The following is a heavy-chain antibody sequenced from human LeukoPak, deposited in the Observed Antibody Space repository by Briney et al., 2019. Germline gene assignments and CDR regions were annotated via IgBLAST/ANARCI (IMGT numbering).Heavy chain of an antibody. CDR2: SKTKTDGGTT. V-gene: IGHV3-15*01. J-gene: IGHJ4*02. CDR3: TTGEGGPYYFDY. D-gene: IGHD3-16*01. Sequence: GGSLRLSCAASGITLSNVWMTWVRQAPGKGLEWVGRSKTKTDGGTTDYAAPVKGRFSISRDDSKNTLYLQMSSLNTEDTAVYYCTTGEGGPYYFDYWGRGTLVTVSS. CDR1: GITLSNVW.